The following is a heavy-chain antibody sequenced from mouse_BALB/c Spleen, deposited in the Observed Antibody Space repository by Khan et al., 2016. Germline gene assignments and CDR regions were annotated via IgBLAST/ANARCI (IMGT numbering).Heavy chain of an antibody. CDR2: ISSGGSYS. CDR3: ARGLYYGSSYKYAMDY. D-gene: IGHD1-1*01. V-gene: IGHV5-6*01. J-gene: IGHJ4*01. Sequence: EVELVESGGDLVKPGGSLKLSCAASGFTFSNYGMSWVRQTPDKRLEWVATISSGGSYSSYPDSVKGRFTFSRVNAKNTLYLQMSSLKSEDTAMFYCARGLYYGSSYKYAMDYWGQGTSVTVSS. CDR1: GFTFSNYG.